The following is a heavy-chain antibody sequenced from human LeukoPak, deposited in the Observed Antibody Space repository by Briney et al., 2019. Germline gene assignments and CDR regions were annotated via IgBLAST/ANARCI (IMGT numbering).Heavy chain of an antibody. CDR1: GGSFSGYY. CDR2: VNHSGST. J-gene: IGHJ4*02. D-gene: IGHD5-12*01. CDR3: ASRSQAHRGYVVFDY. Sequence: SETLSLTCAVYGGSFSGYYWSWIRHPPGEGLEWIGEVNHSGSTNQNPSLKSRATIPVDTPKNQFPLKLNSMTAADTAVVFCASRSQAHRGYVVFDYGGQGTLVSVSS. V-gene: IGHV4-34*04.